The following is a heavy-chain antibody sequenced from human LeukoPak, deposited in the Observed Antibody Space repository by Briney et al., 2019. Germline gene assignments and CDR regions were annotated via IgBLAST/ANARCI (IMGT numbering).Heavy chain of an antibody. D-gene: IGHD3-10*01. CDR2: IQSKTDGGTP. CDR3: TTDRGALTS. CDR1: GFTFNDAW. Sequence: PGGSLRLSCAASGFTFNDAWMSWVRQAPGKGLEWVGRIQSKTDGGTPDYAAPVKGRFTISRDDSTNTLYLQMNSLKTEDTALYYCTTDRGALTSWGQGTLVTVSS. V-gene: IGHV3-15*01. J-gene: IGHJ5*02.